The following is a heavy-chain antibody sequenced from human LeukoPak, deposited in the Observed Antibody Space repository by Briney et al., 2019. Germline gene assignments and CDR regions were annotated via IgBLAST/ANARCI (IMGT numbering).Heavy chain of an antibody. CDR1: GFTFSSYG. D-gene: IGHD6-19*01. V-gene: IGHV3-33*01. J-gene: IGHJ4*02. CDR3: ARDKPLGSGWPKLPFGY. Sequence: GGSLRLSCAASGFTFSSYGMHWVRQAPGKGLEWVAVIWYDGSNKYYADSVKGRFTISRDNSKNTLYLQMNSLRAEDTAVYYCARDKPLGSGWPKLPFGYWGQGTLVTVSS. CDR2: IWYDGSNK.